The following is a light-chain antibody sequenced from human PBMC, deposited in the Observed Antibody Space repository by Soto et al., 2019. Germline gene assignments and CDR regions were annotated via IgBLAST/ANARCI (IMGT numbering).Light chain of an antibody. CDR2: GAS. Sequence: EIVMTQSPATLSLSPGERATLSCRASQSVTSNLAWYQQKPGQAPRLLIYGASSRATGVPGRFSGTGSGTQFKLTITRLQSEDFAVYFCQQYSNWPRTLGQGTKLDI. CDR3: QQYSNWPRT. CDR1: QSVTSN. V-gene: IGKV3-15*01. J-gene: IGKJ2*01.